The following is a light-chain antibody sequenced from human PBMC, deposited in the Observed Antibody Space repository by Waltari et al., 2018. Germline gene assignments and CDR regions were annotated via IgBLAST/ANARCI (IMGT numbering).Light chain of an antibody. CDR1: SLRTSY. V-gene: IGLV3-19*01. CDR3: SSRNGRANQVV. J-gene: IGLJ3*02. Sequence: SSEPTQDPAVSVALGQTVRITCQGYSLRTSYASWYQLKPGQAPVLVIYGKDKRPSGIPDRISGYSSGATSSLTITGAQAEDEADYYCSSRNGRANQVVFAGGTKVTVL. CDR2: GKD.